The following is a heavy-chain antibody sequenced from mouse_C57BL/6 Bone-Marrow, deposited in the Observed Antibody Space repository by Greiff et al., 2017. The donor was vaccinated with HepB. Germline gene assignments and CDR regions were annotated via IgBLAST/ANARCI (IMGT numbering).Heavy chain of an antibody. J-gene: IGHJ3*01. CDR2: ISDGGSYT. V-gene: IGHV5-4*01. D-gene: IGHD3-2*02. CDR3: ARDSSGDRFAY. CDR1: GFTFSSYA. Sequence: EVKLMESGGGLVKPGGSLKLSCAASGFTFSSYAMSWVRQTPEKRLEWVATISDGGSYTYYPDNVKGRFTISRDNAKNNLYLQMSHLKSEDTAMYYCARDSSGDRFAYWGQGTLVTVSA.